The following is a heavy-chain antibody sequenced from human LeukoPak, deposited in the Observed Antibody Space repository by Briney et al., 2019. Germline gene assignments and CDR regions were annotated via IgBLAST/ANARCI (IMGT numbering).Heavy chain of an antibody. Sequence: GGSLRLSCAASGFTFSSYAMSWVRQAPGKGLEWVSAISGSGGSTYYADSVKGRFTISRDNSKNTLYLQMNRLRAEDTAVYYCARVRQLRNGERYDYYYYMDVWGKGTTVTVSS. J-gene: IGHJ6*03. CDR2: ISGSGGST. V-gene: IGHV3-23*01. CDR1: GFTFSSYA. D-gene: IGHD2-8*01. CDR3: ARVRQLRNGERYDYYYYMDV.